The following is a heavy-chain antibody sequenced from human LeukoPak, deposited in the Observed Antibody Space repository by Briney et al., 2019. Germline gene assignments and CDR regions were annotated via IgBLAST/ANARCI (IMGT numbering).Heavy chain of an antibody. V-gene: IGHV1-69*13. Sequence: SVKVSCKASGGTFSSYAISWVRQAPGQGLEWMGGVIPIFGTANYAQKFQGRVTITADESTSTAYMELSSLRSEDTAVYYCAREGDIVATTRPGNFDYWGQGTLVTVSS. D-gene: IGHD5-12*01. CDR1: GGTFSSYA. CDR3: AREGDIVATTRPGNFDY. J-gene: IGHJ4*02. CDR2: VIPIFGTA.